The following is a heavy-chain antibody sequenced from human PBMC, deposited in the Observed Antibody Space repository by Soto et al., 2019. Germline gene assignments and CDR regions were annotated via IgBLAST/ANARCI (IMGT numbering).Heavy chain of an antibody. CDR2: INVGNGGT. J-gene: IGHJ5*02. CDR3: ATDRGGYGSGGSCPEAWFDP. Sequence: QVQLVQSGAEEKKPGASVKVSCKASGYTFTTYPMNWLRQAPGQRPEWMGWINVGNGGTKYSQKLQGRVSITRDTSASTAYMQLSRLRSDDTAVYYCATDRGGYGSGGSCPEAWFDPWGQGTLVTVTS. CDR1: GYTFTTYP. V-gene: IGHV1-3*05. D-gene: IGHD2-15*01.